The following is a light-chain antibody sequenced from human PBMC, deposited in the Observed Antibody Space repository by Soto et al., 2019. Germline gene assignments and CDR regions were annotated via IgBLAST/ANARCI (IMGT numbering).Light chain of an antibody. Sequence: DIQMTQSPSSLSASVGDRVTITCRASQSISSSLNWYQQKPGKAPRLLIYGASTLQSGVPSRFRGSGSGTDFSLTISSLQPEDFATYYCQQSYSTPKPFGQGTKVEIK. J-gene: IGKJ1*01. CDR3: QQSYSTPKP. CDR2: GAS. V-gene: IGKV1-39*01. CDR1: QSISSS.